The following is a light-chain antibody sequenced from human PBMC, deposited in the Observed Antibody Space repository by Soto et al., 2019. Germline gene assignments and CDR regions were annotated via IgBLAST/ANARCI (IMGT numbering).Light chain of an antibody. J-gene: IGKJ2*01. CDR2: AVS. V-gene: IGKV3-20*01. CDR3: QQYGSPPHT. Sequence: EIVLTQSPGTLSLSPGDRATLSCRASQSLYNSFLAWYQQKPGQTPRLLINAVSNRATGVPDRFSGSGSGTDYTLTISRLEPEDFAVYYCQQYGSPPHTFGQGTKVEI. CDR1: QSLYNSF.